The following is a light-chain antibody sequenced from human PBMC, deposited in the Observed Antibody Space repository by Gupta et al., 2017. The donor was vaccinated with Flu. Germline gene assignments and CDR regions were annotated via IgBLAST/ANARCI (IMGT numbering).Light chain of an antibody. CDR1: SSDVGDYHY. V-gene: IGLV2-14*01. CDR2: EVS. CDR3: SSYTSGSTLIV. Sequence: QSALTQPASVSGSPGQSITISCTGTSSDVGDYHYVSGYQQHPDKAPKLMIYEVSNRPSGVSNRFSGSKSGNTASLTISGLQAEDGADYYCSSYTSGSTLIVFGGGTKLTVL. J-gene: IGLJ2*01.